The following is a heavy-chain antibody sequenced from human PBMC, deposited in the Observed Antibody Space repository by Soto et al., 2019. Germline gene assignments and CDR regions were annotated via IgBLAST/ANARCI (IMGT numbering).Heavy chain of an antibody. V-gene: IGHV3-48*02. J-gene: IGHJ6*02. CDR1: GFTFSSYS. D-gene: IGHD4-17*01. Sequence: EVQLVESGGGSVQPGGSLRLSCAASGFTFSSYSINWVRQAPGKGLEWVSYISSSSSTIYYADSVKGRFTISRDNAKNSLYLQMISLRDEDTAVYYCARDREPDYGDLLGYYYGMDVWGQGTTVTVSS. CDR3: ARDREPDYGDLLGYYYGMDV. CDR2: ISSSSSTI.